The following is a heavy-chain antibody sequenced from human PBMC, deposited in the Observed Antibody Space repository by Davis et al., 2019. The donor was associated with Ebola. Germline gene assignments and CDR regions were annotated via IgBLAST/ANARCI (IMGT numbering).Heavy chain of an antibody. CDR3: ARPHDSSGYPPMYY. CDR1: GYTFTSYD. V-gene: IGHV1-3*01. D-gene: IGHD3-22*01. Sequence: AASVKVSCKASGYTFTSYDINWVRQAPGQRLEWMGWINAGNGNTKYSQKFQGRVTITRDTSASTAYMELSSLRSEDTAVYYCARPHDSSGYPPMYYWGQGTLVTVSS. CDR2: INAGNGNT. J-gene: IGHJ4*02.